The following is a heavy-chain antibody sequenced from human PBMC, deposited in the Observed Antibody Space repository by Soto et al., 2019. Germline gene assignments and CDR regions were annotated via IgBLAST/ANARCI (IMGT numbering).Heavy chain of an antibody. J-gene: IGHJ5*02. Sequence: GGSLRLSCAASGFTFSSYGMHWVRQAPGKGLEWVAVISYDGSNKYYADSVKGRFTISRDNSKNTLYLQMNSLRAEDTAVYYCAKDRSGSYYSEVDPWGQGTLVTVSS. V-gene: IGHV3-30*18. CDR1: GFTFSSYG. CDR3: AKDRSGSYYSEVDP. D-gene: IGHD1-26*01. CDR2: ISYDGSNK.